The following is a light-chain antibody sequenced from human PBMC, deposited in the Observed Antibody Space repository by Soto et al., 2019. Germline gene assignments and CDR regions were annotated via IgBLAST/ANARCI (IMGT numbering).Light chain of an antibody. J-gene: IGKJ1*01. Sequence: EDGLTQSPGTLSLSPGERATLSFMASQSVSSSYLAWYQHKPGQAPRFLIYGASTRATGIPDRFSGSGSGTDFTLTISRLEPEDFAVYYCQQYATSPTTFGQGTKVDI. CDR1: QSVSSSY. CDR2: GAS. V-gene: IGKV3-20*01. CDR3: QQYATSPTT.